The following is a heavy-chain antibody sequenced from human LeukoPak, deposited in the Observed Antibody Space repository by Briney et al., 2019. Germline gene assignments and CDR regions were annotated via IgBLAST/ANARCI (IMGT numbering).Heavy chain of an antibody. CDR2: ISGSGGST. Sequence: PGGSLRLSCAASGFTFSSYAMSWVRQAPGEGLEWVSAISGSGGSTYYADSVKGRFTISRDNSKNTLYLQMNSLRAGDTAVYYCAKETSPYSSGPRGAFDIWGQGIMVTVSS. D-gene: IGHD6-25*01. V-gene: IGHV3-23*01. CDR1: GFTFSSYA. CDR3: AKETSPYSSGPRGAFDI. J-gene: IGHJ3*02.